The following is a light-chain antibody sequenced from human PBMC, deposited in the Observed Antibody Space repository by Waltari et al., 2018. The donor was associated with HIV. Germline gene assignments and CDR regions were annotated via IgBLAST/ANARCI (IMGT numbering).Light chain of an antibody. CDR2: QDS. CDR1: KLGDKY. CDR3: QAWDSSTWV. J-gene: IGLJ3*02. V-gene: IGLV3-1*01. Sequence: SYELTQPPSLSVSPGQTASITCPGDKLGDKYACWYQQKPGQSPVLVMYQDSRRPSGVPERFSGSNSGNTATLTISGTQAMDEADYYCQAWDSSTWVFGGGTKLTVL.